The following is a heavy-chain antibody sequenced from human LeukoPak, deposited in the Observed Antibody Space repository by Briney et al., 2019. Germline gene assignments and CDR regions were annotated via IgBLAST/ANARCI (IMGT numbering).Heavy chain of an antibody. CDR1: GYTFSSYG. Sequence: ASVRVSFMASGYTFSSYGIWWVPQALEKGLEWMGWISAYNGNTNYAQKVQGRITMTTDTSTSTAYMELRSLRSDDTAVYYCARDAGYCSSTNCYAGLDYWGQGTLVTVSS. CDR3: ARDAGYCSSTNCYAGLDY. V-gene: IGHV1-18*01. D-gene: IGHD2-2*01. CDR2: ISAYNGNT. J-gene: IGHJ4*02.